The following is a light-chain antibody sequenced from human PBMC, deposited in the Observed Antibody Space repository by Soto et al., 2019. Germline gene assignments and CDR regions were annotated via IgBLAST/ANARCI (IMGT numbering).Light chain of an antibody. CDR3: QQVNSYPLT. CDR2: AAS. J-gene: IGKJ4*01. V-gene: IGKV1-9*01. CDR1: QGLSSY. Sequence: IQLTQSPSSLSASVGDRVTITCRASQGLSSYLAWYQQKPGKAPKLLIYAASTLQSGVPSRFSGSGSETDFTLTISSLQAEDFATYYCQQVNSYPLTFGGGT.